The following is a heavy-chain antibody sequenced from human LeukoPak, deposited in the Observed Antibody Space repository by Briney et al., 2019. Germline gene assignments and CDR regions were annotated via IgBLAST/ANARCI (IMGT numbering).Heavy chain of an antibody. V-gene: IGHV3-23*01. Sequence: GGSLRLSCAASGFTFSTYAMSWVRQAPRKGLEWVSSISGSGGNTYYADSVKGRFTISRDNSKNTLYLQMNSLRADDTAVYYCAKDGRYCSGTTCYQYFDYWGQGALVTVCS. CDR3: AKDGRYCSGTTCYQYFDY. CDR1: GFTFSTYA. D-gene: IGHD2-2*01. J-gene: IGHJ4*02. CDR2: ISGSGGNT.